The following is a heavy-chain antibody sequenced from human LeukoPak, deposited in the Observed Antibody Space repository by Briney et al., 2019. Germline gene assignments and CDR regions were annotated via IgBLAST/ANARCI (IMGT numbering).Heavy chain of an antibody. CDR3: ARDGTYYYDSSGYDH. Sequence: EASVKVSCKASGYTFTSYGISWVRQAPGQGLEWMGWISAYNGNTNYAQKLQGRVTMTTDTSTSTAYMELRSLRSDDTAVYYCARDGTYYYDSSGYDHWGQGTLVTVSS. CDR1: GYTFTSYG. V-gene: IGHV1-18*01. CDR2: ISAYNGNT. J-gene: IGHJ4*02. D-gene: IGHD3-22*01.